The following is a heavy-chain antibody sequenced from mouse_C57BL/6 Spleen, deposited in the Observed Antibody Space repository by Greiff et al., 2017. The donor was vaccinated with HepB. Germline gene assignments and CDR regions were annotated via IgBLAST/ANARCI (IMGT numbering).Heavy chain of an antibody. Sequence: EVQLQQSGPELVKPGASVKISCKASGYTFTDYYMNWVKQSHGKSLEWIGDINPNNGGTSYNQKFKGKATLTVDKSSSTAYMELRSLTSEDSAVYYCARSGGLYYAMDYWGQGTSVTVSS. D-gene: IGHD3-1*01. J-gene: IGHJ4*01. CDR2: INPNNGGT. CDR1: GYTFTDYY. V-gene: IGHV1-26*01. CDR3: ARSGGLYYAMDY.